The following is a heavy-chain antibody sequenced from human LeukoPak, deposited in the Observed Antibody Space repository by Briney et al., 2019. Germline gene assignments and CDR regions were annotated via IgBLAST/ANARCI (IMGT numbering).Heavy chain of an antibody. CDR1: VFTFSSYE. CDR3: ARDWGSGYYFYFDY. V-gene: IGHV3-48*03. D-gene: IGHD3-22*01. J-gene: IGHJ4*02. Sequence: VGSLRLSCAASVFTFSSYEMNWVRQAPGKGLEWVSYISSSGSTIYYADSVKGRFTISRDNAKNSLYLQMNSLRAEDTAVYYCARDWGSGYYFYFDYGGQGTLVTVSS. CDR2: ISSSGSTI.